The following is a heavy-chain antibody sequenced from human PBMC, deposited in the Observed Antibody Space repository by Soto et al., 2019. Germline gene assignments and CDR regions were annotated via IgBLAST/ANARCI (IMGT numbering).Heavy chain of an antibody. CDR3: ARDDHTYGVY. CDR1: GFSFSYYF. J-gene: IGHJ1*01. Sequence: PGGSLRVSCAASGFSFSYYFMSWIRQAPGKGLEWVSYIGPYGNSIYYADSVKGRFTISRDDATNSLHLHMNSLRTDDTAVYYCARDDHTYGVYWGQGTPVTVSS. V-gene: IGHV3-11*01. CDR2: IGPYGNSI. D-gene: IGHD2-21*01.